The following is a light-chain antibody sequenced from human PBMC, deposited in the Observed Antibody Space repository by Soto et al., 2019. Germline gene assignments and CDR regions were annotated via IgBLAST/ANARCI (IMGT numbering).Light chain of an antibody. CDR2: AAS. V-gene: IGKV1-9*01. Sequence: DIQLTQSPSFLSASVGDRVTITCRASQGISSYLAWYQQKPGKAPKLLIYAASTLQSGVPSRFSGSGSGTDFTLTISSLQPEDFATYYCQQLNSYPSTFGQGTKVEIK. CDR1: QGISSY. CDR3: QQLNSYPST. J-gene: IGKJ1*01.